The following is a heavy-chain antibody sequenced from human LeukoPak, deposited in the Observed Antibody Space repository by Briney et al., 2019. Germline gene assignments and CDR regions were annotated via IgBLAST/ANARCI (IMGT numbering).Heavy chain of an antibody. CDR1: GFTFSSYS. Sequence: GGSLRLSCAASGFTFSSYSMNWVRQAPGKGLEWVSYISSSTIYYADSVKGRFTISTDNANNSLYLQMNSLRAEDTAVYYCARSLRNAFDIWGQGTMVTVSS. V-gene: IGHV3-48*01. CDR2: ISSSTI. J-gene: IGHJ3*02. CDR3: ARSLRNAFDI. D-gene: IGHD3-3*01.